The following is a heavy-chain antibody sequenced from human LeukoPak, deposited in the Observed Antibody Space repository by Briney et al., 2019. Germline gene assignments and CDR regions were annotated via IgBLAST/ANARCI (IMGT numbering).Heavy chain of an antibody. J-gene: IGHJ4*02. V-gene: IGHV3-23*01. D-gene: IGHD6-19*01. CDR3: AKPSSGWTSFDY. CDR2: ISGSGGTT. Sequence: PGGSLRLSCTASGFTFRNYAMTWVRQAPGKGLEWVSTISGSGGTTYYADSVQGRLSISRDNSKNTLSLQMNSLRAEDTAVYYCAKPSSGWTSFDYWGQGTLVTVSS. CDR1: GFTFRNYA.